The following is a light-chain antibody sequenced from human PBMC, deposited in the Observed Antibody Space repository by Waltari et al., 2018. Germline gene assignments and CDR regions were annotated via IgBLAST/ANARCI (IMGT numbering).Light chain of an antibody. J-gene: IGLJ2*01. CDR1: SSNIGNNY. CDR2: RNN. V-gene: IGLV1-47*01. Sequence: QSVLTQPPSASGTPGQRVTISCSGSSSNIGNNYVNWYHQVPGTAPKLLIYRNNQRPSGVPDRVSGYKSGTSASLAISGLRSEDEGDFYCAAWDDSLSGVVFGGGTKLTVL. CDR3: AAWDDSLSGVV.